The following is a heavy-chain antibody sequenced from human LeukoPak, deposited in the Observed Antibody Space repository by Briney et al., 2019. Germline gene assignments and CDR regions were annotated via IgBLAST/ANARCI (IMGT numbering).Heavy chain of an antibody. V-gene: IGHV3-9*01. CDR3: AKEASFDAFDI. Sequence: PGGSLRLSCAASGFTFDDYAMHWVRQAPGKGLECVSGISWNSGSIGYADSVKGRFTISRDNAKNSLYLQMNSLRAEDTALYYCAKEASFDAFDIWGQGTMVTVSS. CDR1: GFTFDDYA. CDR2: ISWNSGSI. J-gene: IGHJ3*02.